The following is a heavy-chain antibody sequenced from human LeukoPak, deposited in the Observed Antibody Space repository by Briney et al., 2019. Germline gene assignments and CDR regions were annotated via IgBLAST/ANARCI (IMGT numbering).Heavy chain of an antibody. CDR2: ITFSSSHI. V-gene: IGHV3-21*01. CDR1: GFTFSGYV. J-gene: IGHJ4*02. CDR3: ARDDAPIAAAGNFDY. Sequence: GGSLRLSCAASGFTFSGYVMTWVRQAPGKGLECVSSITFSSSHIYYADSVKGRFTISRDNAKNSLYLQMNSLRAEDTAVYYCARDDAPIAAAGNFDYWGQGTLVTVSS. D-gene: IGHD6-13*01.